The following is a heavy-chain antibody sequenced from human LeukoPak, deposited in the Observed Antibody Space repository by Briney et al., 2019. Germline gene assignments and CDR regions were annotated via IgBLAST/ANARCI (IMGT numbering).Heavy chain of an antibody. CDR2: IYYSGST. CDR1: GGSISSYY. CDR3: ATYSSGLVRAFDY. V-gene: IGHV4-59*01. Sequence: SETLSLTCTVSGGSISSYYWSWIRQHPGKGLEWIGYIYYSGSTNYNPSLKSRVTISVDTSKNQFSLKLSSVTAADTAVYYCATYSSGLVRAFDYWGQGTLVTVSS. J-gene: IGHJ4*02. D-gene: IGHD6-19*01.